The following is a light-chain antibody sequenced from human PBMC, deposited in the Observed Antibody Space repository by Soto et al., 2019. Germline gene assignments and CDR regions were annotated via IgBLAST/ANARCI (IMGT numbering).Light chain of an antibody. CDR3: AVWDNSRSASWV. V-gene: IGLV1-47*01. Sequence: QSVLTQPPSASGTPGQRVTISCSGSSSNIGSNFVYWYQQLPGSAPKLLLYNSDQRPSGVPDRFSGSKSGTAASLAISGLRSEEEADYDGAVWDNSRSASWVFGGGTKLTVL. CDR1: SSNIGSNF. CDR2: NSD. J-gene: IGLJ3*02.